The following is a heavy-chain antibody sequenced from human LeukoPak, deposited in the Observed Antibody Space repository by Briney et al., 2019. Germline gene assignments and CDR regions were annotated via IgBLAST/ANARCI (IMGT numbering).Heavy chain of an antibody. J-gene: IGHJ3*02. CDR1: GFNFSSHW. CDR2: IGQDGTEK. CDR3: ARGYCSGTSCFGAFDM. D-gene: IGHD2-2*01. Sequence: GGSLRLSCAASGFNFSSHWMSWVRQAPGEGLEWVANIGQDGTEKNYVDSVKGRLTISRDNAKNSLYLQMSSLRAEDTAVYHCARGYCSGTSCFGAFDMWGQGTMVPVSS. V-gene: IGHV3-7*01.